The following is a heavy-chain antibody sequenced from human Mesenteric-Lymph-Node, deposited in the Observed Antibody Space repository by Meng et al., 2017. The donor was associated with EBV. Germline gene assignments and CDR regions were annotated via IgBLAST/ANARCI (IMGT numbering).Heavy chain of an antibody. J-gene: IGHJ3*02. CDR2: IYNRGTN. Sequence: QVELQQWGAELLKPSXXXXLTXXGXXGSLSGHYWNWIRQPPGTDLEWVGIIYNRGTNYYNPALQSQAISSLETSKSQFSLKLRSVTAADTAVYYCARTNFYERSSYTSDAFDIWGQGTMGTVSS. D-gene: IGHD3-22*01. CDR1: XGSLSGHY. V-gene: IGHV4-34*01. CDR3: ARTNFYERSSYTSDAFDI.